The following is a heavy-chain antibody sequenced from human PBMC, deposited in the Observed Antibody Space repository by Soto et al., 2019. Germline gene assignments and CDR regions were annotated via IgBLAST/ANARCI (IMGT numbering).Heavy chain of an antibody. CDR2: IYYSGTT. V-gene: IGHV4-39*01. CDR1: GGYISSSSYP. J-gene: IGHJ4*02. Sequence: QLQLQESGPGLVKPSETLSLTCTVSGGYISSSSYPWGWLRPPPGQGLEWIGSIYYSGTTYSNPSLKSRVTISVDTSKNQFYLKLSSVTAADAAVYSCSRSISVAMDFWGQGTLVTVSS. D-gene: IGHD6-19*01. CDR3: SRSISVAMDF.